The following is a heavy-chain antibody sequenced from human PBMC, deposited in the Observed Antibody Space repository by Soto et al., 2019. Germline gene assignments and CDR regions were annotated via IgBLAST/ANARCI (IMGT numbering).Heavy chain of an antibody. CDR1: GYTFNTYA. V-gene: IGHV3-23*01. J-gene: IGHJ3*01. D-gene: IGHD3-22*01. CDR3: VRRAQYFDGTGFHAFDL. Sequence: PAWSQRPSTLAAGYTFNTYAASCSLQTPGKGLEWVSAISSGGDNTHYADSVKGRFTITRDNSKNMLYLEMNSLTVEDTAVYYCVRRAQYFDGTGFHAFDLWGQGTRVTVS. CDR2: ISSGGDNT.